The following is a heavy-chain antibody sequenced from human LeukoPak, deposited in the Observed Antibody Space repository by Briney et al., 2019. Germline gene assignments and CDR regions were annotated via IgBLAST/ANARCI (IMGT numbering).Heavy chain of an antibody. Sequence: ASVKVSCKASGYTFTSYDINWVRQATGQGLEWMGWMNPNSGNTGYAQKFQGRVTMTRNTSISTTYMELRSLRSDDTAVYYCARAEGGYCSGGSCYDGHNWFDPWGQGTLVTVSS. V-gene: IGHV1-8*01. J-gene: IGHJ5*02. CDR3: ARAEGGYCSGGSCYDGHNWFDP. CDR1: GYTFTSYD. CDR2: MNPNSGNT. D-gene: IGHD2-15*01.